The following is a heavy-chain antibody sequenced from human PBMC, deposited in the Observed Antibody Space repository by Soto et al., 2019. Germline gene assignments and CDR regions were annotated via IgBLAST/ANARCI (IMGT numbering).Heavy chain of an antibody. CDR1: GYTFTDYF. J-gene: IGHJ4*02. V-gene: IGHV1-2*02. CDR2: INPNSGVT. D-gene: IGHD6-25*01. Sequence: ASVKVSCKTSGYTFTDYFLHWVRQAPGQGLEWMGWINPNSGVTGYSQEFPDRVTLTRDTSFNTAYMELGRLTSDDTAVYYCARLLHTSSSENFDYWGQGTLVTVSS. CDR3: ARLLHTSSSENFDY.